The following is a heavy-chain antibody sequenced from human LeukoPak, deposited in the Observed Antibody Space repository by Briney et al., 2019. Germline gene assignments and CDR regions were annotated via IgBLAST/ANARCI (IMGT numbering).Heavy chain of an antibody. D-gene: IGHD3-22*01. Sequence: SETLSLTCNVSGYSISSGYYWGWIRPPPGKGLEWIGTISYSGSTYYNPSLKSRVTISVDTSKNQFSLILSSVTAADTAVYYCARAPYYDSSGYSGFLDYWGQGTLVTVSS. CDR2: ISYSGST. J-gene: IGHJ4*02. CDR1: GYSISSGYY. V-gene: IGHV4-38-2*02. CDR3: ARAPYYDSSGYSGFLDY.